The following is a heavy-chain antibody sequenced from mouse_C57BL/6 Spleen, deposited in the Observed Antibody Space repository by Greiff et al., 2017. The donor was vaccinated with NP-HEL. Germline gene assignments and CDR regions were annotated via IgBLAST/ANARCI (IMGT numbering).Heavy chain of an antibody. J-gene: IGHJ4*01. V-gene: IGHV5-16*01. Sequence: EVMLVESEGGLVQPGSSMKLSCTASGFTFSDYYMAWVRQVPEKGLEWVANINYDGSSTYYLDSLKSRFIISRDNAKNILYLQMSSLKSEDTATYYCARVPGTYAMDYWGQGTSVTVSS. CDR1: GFTFSDYY. D-gene: IGHD4-1*01. CDR3: ARVPGTYAMDY. CDR2: INYDGSST.